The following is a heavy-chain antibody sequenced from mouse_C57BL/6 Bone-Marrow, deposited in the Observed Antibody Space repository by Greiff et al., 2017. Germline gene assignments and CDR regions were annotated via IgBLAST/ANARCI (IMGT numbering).Heavy chain of an antibody. J-gene: IGHJ1*03. D-gene: IGHD2-4*01. CDR2: ISYDGSN. Sequence: EVHLVESGPGLVKPSQSLSLTCSVTGYSITSGYYWNWIRQFPGNKLEWMGYISYDGSNNYNPSLKNPISITRDTSKNQFFLKLNSVTTEDTATYYCARDGRYDYDGDWYFDVWGTGTTVTVSS. CDR1: GYSITSGYY. CDR3: ARDGRYDYDGDWYFDV. V-gene: IGHV3-6*01.